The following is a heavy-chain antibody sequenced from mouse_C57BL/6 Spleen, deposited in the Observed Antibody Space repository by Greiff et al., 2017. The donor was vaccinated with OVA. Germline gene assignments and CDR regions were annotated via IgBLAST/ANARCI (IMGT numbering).Heavy chain of an antibody. D-gene: IGHD2-10*02. V-gene: IGHV1-74*01. CDR3: AIGEGMVPYYAMDY. CDR1: GYTFTSYW. CDR2: IHPSHSDT. J-gene: IGHJ4*01. Sequence: VKLMESGAELVKPGASVKVSCKASGYTFTSYWMHWVKQRPGQGLEWIGRIHPSHSDTNYNQKFKGKATLTVDKSSSTAYMQLSSLTSEDSAVCCGAIGEGMVPYYAMDYWGQGTSVTVSS.